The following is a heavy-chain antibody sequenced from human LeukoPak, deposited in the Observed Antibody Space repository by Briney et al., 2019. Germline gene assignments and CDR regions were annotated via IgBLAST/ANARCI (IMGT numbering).Heavy chain of an antibody. V-gene: IGHV1-69*04. D-gene: IGHD3-22*01. Sequence: AASVKVSCKASGVTFSSYAISWVRQAPGQGLEWMGRIIPILGIANYAQKFQGRVTITADKSTSTAYMELSSLRSEDTAVYYCARGPPTYYYDSSGYYYTLGYFDYWGQGTLVTVSS. CDR1: GVTFSSYA. J-gene: IGHJ4*02. CDR3: ARGPPTYYYDSSGYYYTLGYFDY. CDR2: IIPILGIA.